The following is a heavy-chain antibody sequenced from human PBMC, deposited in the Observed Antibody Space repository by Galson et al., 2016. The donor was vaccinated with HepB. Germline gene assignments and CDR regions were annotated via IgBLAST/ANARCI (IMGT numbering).Heavy chain of an antibody. CDR3: AGRQLAGAGRGGHFDS. J-gene: IGHJ4*02. CDR1: GYSFTTYW. Sequence: QSGAEVKKPGESLKISCKGSGYSFTTYWIVWVRQMPGKGLEWMGITNPGYPDTRYSPSFQGQVTISIDNSTNPAYLQWSSLKASVTAMYYCAGRQLAGAGRGGHFDSWGQGTLVTVSS. CDR2: TNPGYPDT. D-gene: IGHD6-13*01. V-gene: IGHV5-51*01.